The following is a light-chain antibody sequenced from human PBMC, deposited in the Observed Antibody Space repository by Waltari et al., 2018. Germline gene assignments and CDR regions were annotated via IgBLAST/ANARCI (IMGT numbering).Light chain of an antibody. CDR3: MQGIDLPRT. Sequence: DIVMTQSPLPLSVTPGQPPSLSSKASQRLLHSDGKTYLHWYLRKPGQSPQLLISEVSSRFSGVQDRFGGSGSGTDFTLKISRVEAEDVGVYYCMQGIDLPRTFGQGTKVEIK. J-gene: IGKJ1*01. CDR2: EVS. CDR1: QRLLHSDGKTY. V-gene: IGKV2-29*02.